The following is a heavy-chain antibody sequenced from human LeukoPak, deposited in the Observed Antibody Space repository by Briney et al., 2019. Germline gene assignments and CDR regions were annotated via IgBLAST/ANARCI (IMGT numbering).Heavy chain of an antibody. D-gene: IGHD2-15*01. CDR3: ARSGRVRFNY. Sequence: GASVKVSCKAFGYTFTSNYMHWVRQAPGQGPEWMGVISPSGGSTTYAQKFQGRVTLTRDMSTSTDYLELSSLRSEDTAVYYCARSGRVRFNYWGQGTLVTVSS. CDR1: GYTFTSNY. V-gene: IGHV1-46*01. CDR2: ISPSGGST. J-gene: IGHJ4*02.